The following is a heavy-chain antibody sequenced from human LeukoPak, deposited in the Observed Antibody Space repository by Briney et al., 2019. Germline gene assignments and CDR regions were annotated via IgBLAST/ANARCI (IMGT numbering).Heavy chain of an antibody. Sequence: GGSLRLSCAASGFTFSSYAMSWVRQAPGKGLEWVSAISGSGGSTYYADSVEGRFTISRDNSKNTLYLQMNSLRAEDTAVYYCAKDAGANSMIVVVITPPDYWGQGTLVTVSS. CDR2: ISGSGGST. CDR1: GFTFSSYA. V-gene: IGHV3-23*01. CDR3: AKDAGANSMIVVVITPPDY. D-gene: IGHD3-22*01. J-gene: IGHJ4*02.